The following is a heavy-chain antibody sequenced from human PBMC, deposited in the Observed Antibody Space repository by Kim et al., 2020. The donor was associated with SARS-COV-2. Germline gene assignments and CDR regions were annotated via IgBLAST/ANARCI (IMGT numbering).Heavy chain of an antibody. CDR3: ARAALYYYDSSGYYSYYYGMDV. Sequence: SETLSLTCAVYGGSFSGYYWSWIRQPPGKGLEWIGEINHSGSTNYNPSLKSRVTISVDTSKNQFSLKLSSVTAADTAVYYCARAALYYYDSSGYYSYYYGMDVWGQGTTVTVSS. J-gene: IGHJ6*02. CDR1: GGSFSGYY. V-gene: IGHV4-34*01. CDR2: INHSGST. D-gene: IGHD3-22*01.